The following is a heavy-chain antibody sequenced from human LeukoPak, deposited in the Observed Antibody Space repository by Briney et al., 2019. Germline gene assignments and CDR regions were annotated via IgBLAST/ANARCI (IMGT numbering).Heavy chain of an antibody. J-gene: IGHJ4*02. CDR1: GFTFSDYW. CDR2: VNSDGNSS. D-gene: IGHD3/OR15-3a*01. CDR3: ARALGTGDFDS. Sequence: PGGSLRLSCAASGFTFSDYWMYWVRQAPGKGLVWVSRVNSDGNSSSYADSVKGRFTISRDNAKNTLYLQMNSLRTEDTAVYYCARALGTGDFDSWGQGTLVTVSS. V-gene: IGHV3-74*01.